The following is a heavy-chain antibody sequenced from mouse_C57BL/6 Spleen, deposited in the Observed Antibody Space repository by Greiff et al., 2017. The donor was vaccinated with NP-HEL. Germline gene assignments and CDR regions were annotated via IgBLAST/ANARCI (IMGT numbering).Heavy chain of an antibody. CDR1: GYTFTDYN. CDR2: INPNNGGT. J-gene: IGHJ4*01. Sequence: EVQLQQSGPELVKPGASVKISCKASGYTFTDYNMDWVKQSHGKSLEWIGDINPNNGGTIYNQKFKGKATLTVDKSSSTAYMELRSLTSEDTAVYYCARGSGYAMDYWGQGTSVTVSS. CDR3: ARGSGYAMDY. D-gene: IGHD3-2*02. V-gene: IGHV1-18*01.